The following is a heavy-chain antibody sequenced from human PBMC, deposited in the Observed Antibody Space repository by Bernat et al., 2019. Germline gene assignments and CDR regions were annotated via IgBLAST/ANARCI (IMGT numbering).Heavy chain of an antibody. D-gene: IGHD3-16*01. CDR2: ISSDGENT. V-gene: IGHV3-23*01. CDR1: GFTFSDSG. J-gene: IGHJ4*02. CDR3: AKVSAPYFDY. Sequence: DVQLMESGGDLVQPGGSLRLSCAASGFTFSDSGMSWVRLPPGKGLEWVSTISSDGENTHYAGSVQGRFTISRDNSQSTLYLQMDNLRAEDAAIYYCAKVSAPYFDYWGQGALVTVSS.